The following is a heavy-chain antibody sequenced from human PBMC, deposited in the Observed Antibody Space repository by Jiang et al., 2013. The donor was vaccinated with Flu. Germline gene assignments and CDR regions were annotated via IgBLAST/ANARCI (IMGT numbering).Heavy chain of an antibody. Sequence: KVSCKASGYTFTSYDINWVRQATGQGLEWMGWMNPNSGNTGYAQKFQGRVTMTRNTSISTAYMELSSLRSEDTAVYYCATVTRYCSSTSCYVFWFDPWGQGTLVTVSS. CDR1: GYTFTSYD. D-gene: IGHD2-2*01. CDR3: ATVTRYCSSTSCYVFWFDP. CDR2: MNPNSGNT. V-gene: IGHV1-8*01. J-gene: IGHJ5*02.